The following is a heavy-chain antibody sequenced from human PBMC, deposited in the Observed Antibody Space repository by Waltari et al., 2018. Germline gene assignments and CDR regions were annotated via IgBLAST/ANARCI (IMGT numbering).Heavy chain of an antibody. V-gene: IGHV3-53*01. Sequence: EVQLVESGGALIQPGGSLRLSCAVSGFFVSSNYMTWVRQAPGKGLEWVSVIQSEYNDGTTHYADSVKGRFTISRDSSKNTVYLQLNNVRAEDTAVYFCARDRRYAHSRGYFDYWGRGTLVTVSA. CDR2: IQSEYNDGTT. CDR1: GFFVSSNY. CDR3: ARDRRYAHSRGYFDY. J-gene: IGHJ4*02. D-gene: IGHD3-16*01.